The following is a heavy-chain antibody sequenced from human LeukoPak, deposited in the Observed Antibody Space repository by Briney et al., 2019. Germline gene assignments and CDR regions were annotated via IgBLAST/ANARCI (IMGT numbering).Heavy chain of an antibody. CDR1: GYTFNIFA. CDR3: ATGEAFTGSFDF. CDR2: INPHSGNT. J-gene: IGHJ4*02. V-gene: IGHV1-18*01. Sequence: ASVKVSCKTSGYTFNIFAITWVRQAPGQGLEWMGRINPHSGNTNSAQKVKGRVTLTTDTSTRTAYMELRSLRSDDTAMYYCATGEAFTGSFDFWGQGTVVAVSS. D-gene: IGHD3-10*01.